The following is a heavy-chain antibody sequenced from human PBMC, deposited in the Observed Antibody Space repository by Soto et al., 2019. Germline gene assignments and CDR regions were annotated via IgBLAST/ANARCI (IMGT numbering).Heavy chain of an antibody. J-gene: IGHJ4*02. CDR3: ARALQLRFLEWWLDY. D-gene: IGHD3-3*01. Sequence: PGGSLRLSCAASGFTFSDYYMSWIRQAPGKGLEWVSYISSSGSTIYYADSVKGRFTISRDNAKNSLYLQMNSLRAEDTAVYYCARALQLRFLEWWLDYWGQGTLVTVSS. CDR2: ISSSGSTI. V-gene: IGHV3-11*01. CDR1: GFTFSDYY.